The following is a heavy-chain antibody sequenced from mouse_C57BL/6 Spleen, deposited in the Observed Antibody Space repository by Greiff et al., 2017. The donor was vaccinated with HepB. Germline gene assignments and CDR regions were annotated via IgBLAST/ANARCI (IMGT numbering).Heavy chain of an antibody. CDR3: ARVWDY. J-gene: IGHJ2*01. CDR2: INYDGSST. Sequence: EVMLVESEGGLVQPGSSMKLSCTASGFTFSDYYMAWVRQVPEKGLEWVANINYDGSSTYYLDSLKSRFIISRDNAKNILYLQMSILKSEDTATYYCARVWDYWGQGTTLTVSS. CDR1: GFTFSDYY. V-gene: IGHV5-16*01.